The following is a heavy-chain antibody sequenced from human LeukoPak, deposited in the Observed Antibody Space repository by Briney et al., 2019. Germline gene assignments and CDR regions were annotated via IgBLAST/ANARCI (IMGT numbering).Heavy chain of an antibody. J-gene: IGHJ4*02. CDR2: MNPNSGNT. V-gene: IGHV1-8*03. CDR1: GYTFTSYD. Sequence: ASVKVSCKASGYTFTSYDINWVRQATGQGLEWMGWMNPNSGNTGYAQKFQGRVTITADESTSTAYMELSSLRSEDTAVYCCARDEAGDDFWSGYYVFDYWGQGTLVTVSS. CDR3: ARDEAGDDFWSGYYVFDY. D-gene: IGHD3-3*01.